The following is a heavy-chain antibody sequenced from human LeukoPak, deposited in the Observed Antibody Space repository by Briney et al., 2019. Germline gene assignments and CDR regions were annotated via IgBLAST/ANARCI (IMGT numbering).Heavy chain of an antibody. CDR1: GGSISSYY. Sequence: SETLSLTCTISGGSISSYYWGWIRQPPGKGLEWVGRIYYRETPNYNPSLKSRVTISIDTSRNQFSLKLNSVTAADTAVYYCAAESERWLLRSWGQGTLVTVSS. D-gene: IGHD1-26*01. V-gene: IGHV4-59*03. J-gene: IGHJ4*02. CDR2: IYYRETP. CDR3: AAESERWLLRS.